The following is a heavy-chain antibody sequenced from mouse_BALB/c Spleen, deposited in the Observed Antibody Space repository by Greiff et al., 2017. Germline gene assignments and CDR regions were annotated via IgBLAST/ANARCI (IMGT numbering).Heavy chain of an antibody. D-gene: IGHD2-1*01. V-gene: IGHV2-5-1*01. CDR1: GFSLTSYG. CDR3: AKWMDGNYGYFDV. CDR2: IWRGGST. Sequence: QVQLKQSGPSLVQPSQSLSITCTVSGFSLTSYGVHWVRQSPGKGLEWLGVIWRGGSTDYNAAFMSRLSITKDNSKSQVFFKMNSLQADDTAIYYCAKWMDGNYGYFDVWGAGTTVTVSS. J-gene: IGHJ1*01.